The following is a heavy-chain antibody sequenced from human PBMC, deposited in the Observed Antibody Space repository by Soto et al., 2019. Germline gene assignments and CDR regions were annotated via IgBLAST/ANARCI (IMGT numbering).Heavy chain of an antibody. J-gene: IGHJ4*02. Sequence: GESPKISWEGSGIHFHYFWITWCRPMPGKGLEGVGTIDPSDSYTDYSPFYQGHVSLSADKSSSTAYLQGSSLKASDTAMYYCARHQNLAERLSALDYWGQGTPVTVSS. CDR2: IDPSDSYT. V-gene: IGHV5-10-1*01. D-gene: IGHD1-1*01. CDR3: ARHQNLAERLSALDY. CDR1: GIHFHYFW.